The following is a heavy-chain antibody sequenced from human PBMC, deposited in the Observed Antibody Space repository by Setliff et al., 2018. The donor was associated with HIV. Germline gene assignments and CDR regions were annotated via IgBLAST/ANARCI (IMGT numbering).Heavy chain of an antibody. V-gene: IGHV1-24*01. Sequence: ASVKVSCKISGYTLTELSIHWVRQAPGKGLEWMANFDPEDGETFYAQKFQGRLTMTEDTSTDTAYMELSSLRSEDTAVYYCARCSYVWGSYRMQPWGQGTLVTVSS. D-gene: IGHD3-16*02. CDR2: FDPEDGET. J-gene: IGHJ5*02. CDR3: ARCSYVWGSYRMQP. CDR1: GYTLTELS.